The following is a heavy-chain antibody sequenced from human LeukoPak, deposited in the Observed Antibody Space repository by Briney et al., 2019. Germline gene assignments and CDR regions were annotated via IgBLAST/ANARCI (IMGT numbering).Heavy chain of an antibody. D-gene: IGHD2-2*01. CDR3: VNLGYCTTSSCQP. V-gene: IGHV3-74*01. Sequence: GGSLRLSCAATGFTFNNYFMHWVRQAPGKGLVWVSRITSDGSGTNYADSVKGRFTISRDNAKNTLYLQMNSLRVEDTAVYYCVNLGYCTTSSCQPWGQGTLVTVSS. J-gene: IGHJ4*02. CDR1: GFTFNNYF. CDR2: ITSDGSGT.